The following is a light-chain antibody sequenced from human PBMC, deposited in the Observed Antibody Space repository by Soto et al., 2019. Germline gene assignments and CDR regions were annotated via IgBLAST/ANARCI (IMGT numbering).Light chain of an antibody. CDR2: DVS. J-gene: IGLJ2*01. CDR3: SSYTSSGTSVV. CDR1: SSDVGGYNY. Sequence: QSVLTQPASVSGSPGQSITISCTGTSSDVGGYNYVSWYQQHPGKAPKLMIYDVSNRPSGVSNRFSGSKSGNTASLTISGLQAEDEAEYYCSSYTSSGTSVVFGGGTKVTVL. V-gene: IGLV2-14*01.